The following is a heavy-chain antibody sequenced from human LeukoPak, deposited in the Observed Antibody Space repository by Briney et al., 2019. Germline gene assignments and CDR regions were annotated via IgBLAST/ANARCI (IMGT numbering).Heavy chain of an antibody. V-gene: IGHV1-69*04. J-gene: IGHJ4*02. CDR3: ASTLLLWSGELFGYFDY. Sequence: SVKVSCKASGGTFSSYAISWVRQAPGQGLEWMGRIIPILGIANYAQKFQGRVTITADKSTSTAYMELSSLRSEDTAVYYCASTLLLWSGELFGYFDYWGQGTLVTVSS. CDR2: IIPILGIA. CDR1: GGTFSSYA. D-gene: IGHD3-10*01.